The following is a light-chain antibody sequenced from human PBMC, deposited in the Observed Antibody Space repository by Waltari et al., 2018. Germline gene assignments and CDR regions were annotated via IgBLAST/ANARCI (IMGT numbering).Light chain of an antibody. CDR2: HNS. CDR3: QSFDSSLNAVL. V-gene: IGLV1-40*01. J-gene: IGLJ2*01. CDR1: SSHIGAGSD. Sequence: QSVLTQPPSVSGAPGQRVTISCTGSSSHIGAGSDVHWYQQFPGTAPKLLIYHNSNRPSGVPDRFSGSKSGTSASLAITGLLAEDEADYYCQSFDSSLNAVLFGGGTKLTVL.